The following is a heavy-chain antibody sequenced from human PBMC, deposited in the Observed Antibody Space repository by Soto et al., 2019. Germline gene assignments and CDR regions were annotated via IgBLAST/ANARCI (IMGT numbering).Heavy chain of an antibody. Sequence: QVQLVESGGGVVQPGRSLRLSCAASGFTFSSYAMHWVRQAPGKGLEWVAVISYDGSNKYYADSVKGRFTISRDNSKNTRYLQMNSLRAEDTAVYYXAXXXLDTPALDYWGQGTLVTVSS. CDR3: AXXXLDTPALDY. CDR1: GFTFSSYA. V-gene: IGHV3-30-3*01. J-gene: IGHJ4*02. D-gene: IGHD2-2*01. CDR2: ISYDGSNK.